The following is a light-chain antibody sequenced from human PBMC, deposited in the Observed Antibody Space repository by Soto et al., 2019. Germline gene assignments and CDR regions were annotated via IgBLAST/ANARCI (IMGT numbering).Light chain of an antibody. J-gene: IGLJ1*01. V-gene: IGLV2-11*01. CDR2: DVS. CDR3: CSYAGSYV. Sequence: QSVLTQPRSVSGSPGQSVTISCTGTSSDVGGYNYVSWYQQHPGKAPKLMIYDVSKQPSGVPDRFSGSKSGNTASLTISGLQAEDEADYYCCSYAGSYVFGTGTKVTV. CDR1: SSDVGGYNY.